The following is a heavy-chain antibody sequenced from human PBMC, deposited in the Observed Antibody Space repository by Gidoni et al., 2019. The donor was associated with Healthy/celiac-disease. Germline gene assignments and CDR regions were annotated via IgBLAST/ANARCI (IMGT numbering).Heavy chain of an antibody. V-gene: IGHV3-30-3*01. Sequence: QVQLVESGGGVVQPGRSLRLSCAASGFPFSSYAMHWVRQAPGKGLEWVAVISYDGSNKYYADSVKGRFTISRDNSKNTLYLQMNSLRAEDTAVYYCARDSYGHFDYWGQGTLVTVSS. J-gene: IGHJ4*02. D-gene: IGHD5-18*01. CDR1: GFPFSSYA. CDR2: ISYDGSNK. CDR3: ARDSYGHFDY.